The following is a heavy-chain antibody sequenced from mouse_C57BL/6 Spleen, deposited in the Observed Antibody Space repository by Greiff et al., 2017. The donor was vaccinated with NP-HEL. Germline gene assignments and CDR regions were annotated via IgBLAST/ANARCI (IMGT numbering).Heavy chain of an antibody. J-gene: IGHJ3*01. CDR1: GYTFTSYW. CDR2: IDPSDSYT. V-gene: IGHV1-69*01. D-gene: IGHD3-1*01. CDR3: ARNGLLAGFAY. Sequence: QVQLQQPGAELVMPGASVKLSCKASGYTFTSYWMHWVKQRPGQGLEWIGEIDPSDSYTNYNQKFKGKSTLTVDKSSSTAYMQLSSLTSEDSAVYYCARNGLLAGFAYWGQGTLVTVSA.